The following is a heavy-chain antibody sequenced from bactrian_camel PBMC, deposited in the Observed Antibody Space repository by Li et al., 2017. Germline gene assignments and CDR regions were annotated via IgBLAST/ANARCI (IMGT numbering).Heavy chain of an antibody. J-gene: IGHJ4*01. CDR2: ITNGRRNTDIS. Sequence: VQLVESGGGLVQPGESLRLSCLHSGYTFTSYRMYWVRQSPGKGLEWISSITNGRRNTDISNYADSVKGRFTISRDSANNTVYLQMNGLKPEDTAAYYCVTAAFDVWGQGTQVTVS. D-gene: IGHD1*01. CDR3: VTAAFDV. CDR1: GYTFTSYR. V-gene: IGHV3S19*01.